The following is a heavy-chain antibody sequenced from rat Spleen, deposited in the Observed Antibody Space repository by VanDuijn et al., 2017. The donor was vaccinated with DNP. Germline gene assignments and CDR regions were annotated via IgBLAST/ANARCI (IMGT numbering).Heavy chain of an antibody. CDR1: GFTFSNFD. CDR3: AKGGYYYFDY. V-gene: IGHV5S13*01. J-gene: IGHJ2*01. D-gene: IGHD2-5*01. CDR2: INGDGGST. Sequence: EVQLVESGGGLVRPGRSLKLSCVDPGFTFSNFDMAWVRQAPTKGLEWVASINGDGGSTYYPDSVKGRFTISRDNAENTVYLQMNSLRSEDTATYYCAKGGYYYFDYWGQGVMVTVSS.